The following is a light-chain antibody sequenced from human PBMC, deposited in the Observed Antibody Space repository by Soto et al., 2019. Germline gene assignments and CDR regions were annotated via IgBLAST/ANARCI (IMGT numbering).Light chain of an antibody. J-gene: IGKJ2*01. CDR1: QRLLHSNGNIF. CDR3: MQALQSPYT. V-gene: IGKV2-28*01. CDR2: LGF. Sequence: EIVMTQSPPSLTVTPGEPASISCRSSQRLLHSNGNIFLDWYLQKPGQSPQLLIYLGFNRASGVPDRGSGGAAGTDFTLKISRVEAEDVGVYYCMQALQSPYTFGQGTKREIK.